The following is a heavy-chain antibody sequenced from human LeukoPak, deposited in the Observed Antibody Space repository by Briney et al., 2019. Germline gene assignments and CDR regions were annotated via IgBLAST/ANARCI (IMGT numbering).Heavy chain of an antibody. D-gene: IGHD5-18*01. V-gene: IGHV1-69*04. J-gene: IGHJ4*02. CDR1: GGTFSSYA. CDR3: ARDSGYSYGYFYFDY. CDR2: IIPILGIA. Sequence: GSSVKVSCKASGGTFSSYAISWVRQAPGQGLEWMGRIIPILGIANYAQMFQGRVTITADKSTSTAYMELSSLRSEDTAVYYCARDSGYSYGYFYFDYWGQGTLVTVSS.